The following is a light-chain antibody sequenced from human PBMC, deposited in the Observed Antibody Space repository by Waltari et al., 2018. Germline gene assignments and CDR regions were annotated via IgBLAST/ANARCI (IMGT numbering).Light chain of an antibody. CDR3: QVWDPSTDHVL. CDR1: HIGSER. Sequence: SYVLTQPPSVSVAPGQTASIACGGDHIGSERVQWYQQKPGQAPGMVLFDGSDRPLGIPDRISGSKSGNTATLTISGIEAGDEAAYYCQVWDPSTDHVLFGGGTKLTVL. CDR2: DGS. J-gene: IGLJ2*01. V-gene: IGLV3-21*02.